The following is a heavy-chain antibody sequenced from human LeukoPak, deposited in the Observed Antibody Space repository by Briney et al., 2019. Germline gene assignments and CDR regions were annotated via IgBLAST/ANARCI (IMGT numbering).Heavy chain of an antibody. D-gene: IGHD1-1*01. CDR2: IYYSGST. CDR1: GFTFSSYA. CDR3: ARHSRKTGTVDY. Sequence: GSLRLSCAASGFTFSSYAMFWVRQPPGKGLEWIGSIYYSGSTYYNPSLKSRVTISVDTSNNQFSLKLSSVTAADTAVYYCARHSRKTGTVDYWGQGTLVTVSS. J-gene: IGHJ4*02. V-gene: IGHV4-39*01.